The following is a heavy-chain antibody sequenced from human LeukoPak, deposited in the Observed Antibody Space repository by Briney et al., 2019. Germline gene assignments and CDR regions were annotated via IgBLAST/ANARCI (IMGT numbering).Heavy chain of an antibody. Sequence: GGSLRLSCAASGFTFSSYSMNWVRQAPGKGLEWVSYISSSTGTMYYADSVKGRFTISRDNGKKSVYLQMNSLRAEDTAIYYCARGEPYSSSWFAPFDYWGQGTLVTVSS. CDR3: ARGEPYSSSWFAPFDY. J-gene: IGHJ4*02. CDR1: GFTFSSYS. CDR2: ISSSTGTM. D-gene: IGHD6-13*01. V-gene: IGHV3-48*01.